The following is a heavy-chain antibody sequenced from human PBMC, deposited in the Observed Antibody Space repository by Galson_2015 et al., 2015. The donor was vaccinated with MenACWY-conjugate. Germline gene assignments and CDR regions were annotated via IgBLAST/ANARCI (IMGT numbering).Heavy chain of an antibody. D-gene: IGHD2-21*02. CDR2: ISSSSTI. Sequence: SLRLSCAASGFTFSSYSMNWVRQAPGKGLEWVSYISSSSTIYYADSVKGRFTISRDNAKNSLYLQMNSLRDEDTAVYYCASSGVVVTAMLVYWGQGTLVTVSS. V-gene: IGHV3-48*02. CDR1: GFTFSSYS. J-gene: IGHJ4*02. CDR3: ASSGVVVTAMLVY.